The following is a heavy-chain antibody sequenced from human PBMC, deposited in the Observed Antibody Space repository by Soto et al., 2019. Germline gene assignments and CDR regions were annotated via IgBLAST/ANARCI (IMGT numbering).Heavy chain of an antibody. J-gene: IGHJ4*02. Sequence: SETLSLTCAVYGGSFSGYYWSWIRQPPGKGLEWIGEINHSGSTNYNPSLKSRVTISVDTSKNQFSLKLSSVTAADTAVYYCARVRAYYDYVWGSYRYGGPFDYWGQGTLVTVSS. V-gene: IGHV4-34*01. CDR1: GGSFSGYY. CDR3: ARVRAYYDYVWGSYRYGGPFDY. D-gene: IGHD3-16*02. CDR2: INHSGST.